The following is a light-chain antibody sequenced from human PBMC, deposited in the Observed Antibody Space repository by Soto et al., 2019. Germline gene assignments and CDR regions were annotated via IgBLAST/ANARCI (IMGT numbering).Light chain of an antibody. CDR1: QSVSNNY. V-gene: IGKV3-20*01. CDR2: GAS. J-gene: IGKJ1*01. Sequence: EIVLTQSPCTLSLSPGERATLSCRASQSVSNNYLAWYQQKPGQAPRLLIYGASNRATGIPDRFSGSGSGTDFTLTISRLEPEDFAVYYCQQYGSSGTFGQGTKVESK. CDR3: QQYGSSGT.